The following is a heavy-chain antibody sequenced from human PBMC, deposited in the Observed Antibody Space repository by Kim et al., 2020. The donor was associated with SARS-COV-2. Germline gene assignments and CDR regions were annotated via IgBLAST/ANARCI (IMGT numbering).Heavy chain of an antibody. CDR3: ARGRAYYELYYYYMDV. J-gene: IGHJ6*03. CDR1: GGSFSGYY. Sequence: SETLSLTCAVYGGSFSGYYWSWIRQPPGKGLEWIGEINHSGSTNYNPSLKSRVTISVDTSKNQFSLKLSSVTAADTAVYYCARGRAYYELYYYYMDVWGKGTTVTVSS. D-gene: IGHD3-22*01. CDR2: INHSGST. V-gene: IGHV4-34*01.